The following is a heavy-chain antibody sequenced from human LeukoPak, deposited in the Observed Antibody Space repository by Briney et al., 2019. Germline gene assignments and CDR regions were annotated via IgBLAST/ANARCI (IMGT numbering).Heavy chain of an antibody. V-gene: IGHV3-7*04. CDR2: TKEDGGEK. Sequence: GGSLRLSCAASGFTFSGYWMSWVRQAPGKGLEWVANTKEDGGEKYYVDSVKGRFTISRDNAENSLYLQMNSLRAEDTAVYYCARLYCSGGGCYSAFDYWGQGTLVTVSS. CDR1: GFTFSGYW. D-gene: IGHD2-15*01. J-gene: IGHJ4*02. CDR3: ARLYCSGGGCYSAFDY.